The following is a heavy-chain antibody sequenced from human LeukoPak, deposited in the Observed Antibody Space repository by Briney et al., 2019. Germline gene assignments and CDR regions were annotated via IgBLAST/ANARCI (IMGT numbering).Heavy chain of an antibody. D-gene: IGHD4-17*01. CDR1: GYTITGYY. J-gene: IGHJ3*02. CDR3: ARERGNDYDDYFGAFDI. CDR2: INPNSGGT. Sequence: ASVKVSCKASGYTITGYYVHWVRQAPGQGLEWMGRINPNSGGTDYPQKFQGRVTMTRDTSISTAYMELSRLRSDDTAIYYCARERGNDYDDYFGAFDIWGQGTMVTVSS. V-gene: IGHV1-2*06.